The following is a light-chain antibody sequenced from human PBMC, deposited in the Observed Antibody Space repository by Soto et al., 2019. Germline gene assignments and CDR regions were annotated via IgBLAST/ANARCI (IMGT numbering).Light chain of an antibody. J-gene: IGKJ4*01. CDR3: QQYSSSPLT. CDR1: QRVSSSF. CDR2: GAS. V-gene: IGKV3-20*01. Sequence: EIVLTQSPGTLSLSPGERATLSCRASQRVSSSFLAWYQQKPDQAPRLLIYGASSRATGIPDRFSGSGSGTDFTLNISRLQPEDFAVYYCQQYSSSPLTFGGGTKVEIK.